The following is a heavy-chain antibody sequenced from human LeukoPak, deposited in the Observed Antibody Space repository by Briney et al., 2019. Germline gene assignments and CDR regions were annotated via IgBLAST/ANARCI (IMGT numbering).Heavy chain of an antibody. D-gene: IGHD3-22*01. Sequence: SVKVSCKASGYTFNSYGITWVRQAPGQGLEWMGWMNPNSGNTGYAQKFQGRVTITRNTSISTAYMELSSLRSEDTAVYYCARAVSDSSGYYPFPLDYWGQGTLVTVSS. CDR3: ARAVSDSSGYYPFPLDY. J-gene: IGHJ4*02. CDR2: MNPNSGNT. CDR1: GYTFNSYG. V-gene: IGHV1-8*03.